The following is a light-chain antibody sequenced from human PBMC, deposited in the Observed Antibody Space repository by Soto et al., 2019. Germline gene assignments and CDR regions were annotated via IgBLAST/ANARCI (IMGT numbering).Light chain of an antibody. V-gene: IGKV3-20*01. J-gene: IGKJ2*01. CDR1: QSVSSSY. Sequence: EIVLTQSPGTLSLSPGERATLSCRASQSVSSSYLAWYQQKPGQAPRLLIYGASSRATGIPYRFSGSGSGTDFTLTISRLEPEDFAVYYCLQYGSSPQYTFVQGTKRAIK. CDR3: LQYGSSPQYT. CDR2: GAS.